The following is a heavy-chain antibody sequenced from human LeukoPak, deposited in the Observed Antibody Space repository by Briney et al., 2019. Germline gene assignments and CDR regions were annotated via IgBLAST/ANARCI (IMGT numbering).Heavy chain of an antibody. Sequence: PSETLSLTCTVPGGSISSSSYYWGWIRQPPGKGLEWIGSIYYSGSTYYNRSLKSRVTISVDTSKNQFSLKLSSVTAADTAVYYCARRAGAFDIWGQGTMVTVSS. J-gene: IGHJ3*02. CDR1: GGSISSSSYY. V-gene: IGHV4-39*01. CDR2: IYYSGST. CDR3: ARRAGAFDI.